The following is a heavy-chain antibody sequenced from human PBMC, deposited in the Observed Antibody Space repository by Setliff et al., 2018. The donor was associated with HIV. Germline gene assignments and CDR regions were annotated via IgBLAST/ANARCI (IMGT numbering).Heavy chain of an antibody. J-gene: IGHJ4*03. CDR1: GDSLSSSSYY. Sequence: SETLSLTCTVSGDSLSSSSYYWGWIRQPPGKGLEWIGSIFYSGTTYYNPSLESRVTISVDTSKNQFSLKLSSATATDTAVYYCARHGLRFLACFDYWVPETLLVTVSS. CDR3: ARHGLRFLACFDY. V-gene: IGHV4-39*01. CDR2: IFYSGTT. D-gene: IGHD3-3*01.